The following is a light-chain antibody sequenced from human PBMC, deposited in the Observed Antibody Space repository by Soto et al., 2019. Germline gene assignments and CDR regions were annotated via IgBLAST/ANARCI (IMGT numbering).Light chain of an antibody. J-gene: IGKJ4*01. V-gene: IGKV3-20*01. CDR1: QSVRNDH. Sequence: EIVLTQSPGTLSLSPGERATLSCRASQSVRNDHVAWYQQKTGQAPRLLISRAVTRAIGIPDRFSGSGSGTGFTLTISSLEPEDFATYYCQQANSFPFTFGGGTKVEIK. CDR3: QQANSFPFT. CDR2: RAV.